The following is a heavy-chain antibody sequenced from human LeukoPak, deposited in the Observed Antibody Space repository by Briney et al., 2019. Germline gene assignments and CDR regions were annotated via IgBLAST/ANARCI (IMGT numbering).Heavy chain of an antibody. Sequence: GGSLRLSCAASEFTFSFYWMSWVRQAPGKGLEWVANIKKDGSEEYYVDSVKGRFTITRDNAQNSLYLQMNSLRAEDTAVYYCARDLYDSNPWGQGTLVTVSS. V-gene: IGHV3-7*01. CDR1: EFTFSFYW. J-gene: IGHJ5*02. CDR2: IKKDGSEE. D-gene: IGHD3-22*01. CDR3: ARDLYDSNP.